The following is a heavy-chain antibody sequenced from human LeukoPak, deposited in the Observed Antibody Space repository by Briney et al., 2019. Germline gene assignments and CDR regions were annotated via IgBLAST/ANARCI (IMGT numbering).Heavy chain of an antibody. CDR3: ARESWAESFSGPYYNWFDC. V-gene: IGHV3-13*03. D-gene: IGHD3-10*01. CDR1: VFTFSSSD. CDR2: IGSGGDT. Sequence: GGSLRLSRASCVFTFSSSDLHWVRQATAKGGEWVSAIGSGGDTYHPHPVPGQFPIHQENTKNSLYPQSEDLKAGHPGVYYCARESWAESFSGPYYNWFDCWGQGTLVTVSS. J-gene: IGHJ5*01.